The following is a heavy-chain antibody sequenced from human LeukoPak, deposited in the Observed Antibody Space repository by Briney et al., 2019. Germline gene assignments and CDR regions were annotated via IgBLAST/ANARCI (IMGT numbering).Heavy chain of an antibody. CDR3: ARDGGWLQYIDY. CDR1: GFSFTTYS. Sequence: TGGSLRLSCAASGFSFTTYSMNWVRQARGKGLEWVSSISSSNSFIYYADSVKGRFTISRDNAKNSLYLQMNSLRAEDTAVYYCARDGGWLQYIDYWGQGTLVTVSS. V-gene: IGHV3-21*01. D-gene: IGHD5-24*01. J-gene: IGHJ4*02. CDR2: ISSSNSFI.